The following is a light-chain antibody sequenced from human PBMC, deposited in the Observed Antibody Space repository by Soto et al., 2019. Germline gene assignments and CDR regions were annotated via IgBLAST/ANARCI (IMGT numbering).Light chain of an antibody. V-gene: IGLV4-69*01. CDR3: QTWGTGIRV. J-gene: IGLJ3*02. CDR1: SGHSSYA. Sequence: QLVLTQSPSASASLGASVKLTCTLSSGHSSYAIAWHQQQPEKGPRYLMKLNSDGSHNKGDGIPDRFSGSSSGAERYLNIASLQSEDEADYYCQTWGTGIRVFGGGTKVTVL. CDR2: LNSDGSH.